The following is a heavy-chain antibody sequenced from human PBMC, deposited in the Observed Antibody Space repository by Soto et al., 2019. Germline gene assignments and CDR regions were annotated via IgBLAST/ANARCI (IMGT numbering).Heavy chain of an antibody. CDR3: ARCVTVFGLVSRFWFDP. V-gene: IGHV4-30-4*01. D-gene: IGHD3-3*01. J-gene: IGHJ5*02. CDR2: IYNSGIT. Sequence: SETLSLTCTVSGGSISSGDYSWIWVRQAPGKGLEWIGHIYNSGITYYNPSLKSRVVISIDTSRNQFSLRLNSLTAADRAVYFCARCVTVFGLVSRFWFDPWGQGTVVTVST. CDR1: GGSISSGDYS.